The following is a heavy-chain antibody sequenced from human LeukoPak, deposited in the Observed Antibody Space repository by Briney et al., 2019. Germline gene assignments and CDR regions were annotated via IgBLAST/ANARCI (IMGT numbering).Heavy chain of an antibody. CDR1: GGSISSSSHY. CDR2: IYYDGRN. D-gene: IGHD2-21*01. Sequence: SETLSLTCTVSGGSISSSSHYWGWIRQPPGKGLEWIGSIYYDGRNYYNPSLKSRATISADTSKNQFSLKLSSVTAADTAVYYCARLSPIWWFYWGQGTRVTVSS. CDR3: ARLSPIWWFY. J-gene: IGHJ4*02. V-gene: IGHV4-39*01.